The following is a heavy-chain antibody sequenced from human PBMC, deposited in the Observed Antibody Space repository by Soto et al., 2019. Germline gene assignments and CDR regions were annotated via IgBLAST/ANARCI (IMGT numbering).Heavy chain of an antibody. J-gene: IGHJ6*02. D-gene: IGHD2-2*01. V-gene: IGHV1-69*01. Sequence: VKVSRKAAGDSFSVYLSGGRRLAHGKGLEWRGGIIPIFATANYAQKSQGRVTITADESTSTAYMELSSLRSEETAVYYCARGGDCSSTSCQSSRYYYYGMDVWGQGPTVTVSS. CDR1: GDSFSVYL. CDR3: ARGGDCSSTSCQSSRYYYYGMDV. CDR2: IIPIFATA.